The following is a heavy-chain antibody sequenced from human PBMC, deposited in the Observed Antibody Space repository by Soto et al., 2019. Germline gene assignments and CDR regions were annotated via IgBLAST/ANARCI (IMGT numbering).Heavy chain of an antibody. V-gene: IGHV4-59*01. CDR2: IYYSGST. CDR3: ARSSYGYYFDY. Sequence: SETLSLTCTVSRGSIRSYYWSWIRQPPGKGLEWIGNIYYSGSTNINPSLKNRVTISVDTSKTQFSLKLNSVTAADTAMYYCARSSYGYYFDYWGQGTLVTVSS. CDR1: RGSIRSYY. J-gene: IGHJ4*02. D-gene: IGHD3-16*01.